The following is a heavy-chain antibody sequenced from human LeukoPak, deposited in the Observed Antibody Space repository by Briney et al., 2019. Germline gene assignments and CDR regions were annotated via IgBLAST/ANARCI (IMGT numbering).Heavy chain of an antibody. D-gene: IGHD3-22*01. CDR2: INHSGST. J-gene: IGHJ4*02. V-gene: IGHV4-34*01. Sequence: SETLCLTCAVYGGSFSGYYWSWIRQPPGKGLEWIGEINHSGSTNYNPSLKSRVTISVDTSKNQFSLKLSSVTAADTAVYYCARVRYGIVVWGQGTLVTVSS. CDR3: ARVRYGIVV. CDR1: GGSFSGYY.